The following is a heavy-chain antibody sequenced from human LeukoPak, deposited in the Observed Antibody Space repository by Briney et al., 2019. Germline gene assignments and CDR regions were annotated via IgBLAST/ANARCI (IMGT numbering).Heavy chain of an antibody. CDR2: IYYSGST. D-gene: IGHD6-13*01. V-gene: IGHV4-59*01. J-gene: IGHJ5*02. CDR3: ARDSSSWYGSFDP. CDR1: GGSISSYY. Sequence: SETLSLTCTDSGGSISSYYWSWIRQPPGKGLEWIGYIYYSGSTNYNPSLKSRVTISVDTSKNQFSLKLSSVTAADTAVYYCARDSSSWYGSFDPWGQGTLVTVSS.